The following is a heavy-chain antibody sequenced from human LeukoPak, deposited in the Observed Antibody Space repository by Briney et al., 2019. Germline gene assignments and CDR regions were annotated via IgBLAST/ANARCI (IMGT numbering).Heavy chain of an antibody. CDR3: ARVPYCSSTSCYPTYYYYMDV. D-gene: IGHD2-2*01. V-gene: IGHV1-18*01. J-gene: IGHJ6*03. CDR1: GYTFTSYG. Sequence: ASVKVSCKASGYTFTSYGISWVRQAPGQGLEWMGWISAYNGNTNYAQKLQGRVTMTTDTSTSTAYMELRSLRSDDTAVYYCARVPYCSSTSCYPTYYYYMDVWGKGTTVTVSS. CDR2: ISAYNGNT.